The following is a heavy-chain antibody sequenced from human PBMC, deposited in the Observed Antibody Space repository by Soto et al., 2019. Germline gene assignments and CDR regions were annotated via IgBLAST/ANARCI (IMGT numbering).Heavy chain of an antibody. D-gene: IGHD2-21*02. CDR1: GGSISTRSSTYY. Sequence: SATLSLTCSVSGGSISTRSSTYYCGWLRQPPGKGLEWIASFFYSGKSFYNPSLKSRVTMSIDTSKNQFSLNLSSVTAADTAVDYCVRRHGLTVDAYYWGQGTLVTVS. CDR2: FFYSGKS. J-gene: IGHJ4*02. CDR3: VRRHGLTVDAYY. V-gene: IGHV4-39*01.